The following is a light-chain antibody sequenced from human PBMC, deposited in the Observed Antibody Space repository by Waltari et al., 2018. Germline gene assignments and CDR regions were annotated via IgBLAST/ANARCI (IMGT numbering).Light chain of an antibody. Sequence: DTQMTQSPSSLSASVGDSVTITCRASQDISNSLAWFQQKPGKIPNLLIYGASTLQSGVPSRFSGSGSGTDFTLTISSLQPEDVATYYCQKYNTARRTFGQGTKVEI. CDR1: QDISNS. CDR3: QKYNTARRT. V-gene: IGKV1-27*01. CDR2: GAS. J-gene: IGKJ1*01.